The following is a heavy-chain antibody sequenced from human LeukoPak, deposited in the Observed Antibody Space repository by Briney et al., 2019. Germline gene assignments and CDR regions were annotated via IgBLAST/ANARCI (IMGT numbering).Heavy chain of an antibody. D-gene: IGHD6-19*01. Sequence: GGSLRLSCAASGFTFSNYGMHWVRQAPGKGLEWVAFIRYDESNKYYADSVKGRFTISRDNSKNTLYLQMNSLRAEDTAVYYCAKESSGGWYFDYWGQGTLVTVSS. CDR1: GFTFSNYG. V-gene: IGHV3-30*02. CDR2: IRYDESNK. CDR3: AKESSGGWYFDY. J-gene: IGHJ4*02.